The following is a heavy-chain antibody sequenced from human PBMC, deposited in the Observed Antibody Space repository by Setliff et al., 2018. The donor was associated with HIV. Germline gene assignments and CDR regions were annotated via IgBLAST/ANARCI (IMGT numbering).Heavy chain of an antibody. Sequence: KTSETLSLTCTVSGGSISSGRYYWSWIRQPAGKGLEWIGHIYTGGSPNYNPSLMSRVTISIDTSKDQLSLKLNSVTAADTAVYYCARVGGFFREARPPPDYWGQGALVTVSS. CDR1: GGSISSGRYY. CDR3: ARVGGFFREARPPPDY. D-gene: IGHD3-10*01. J-gene: IGHJ4*02. V-gene: IGHV4-61*09. CDR2: IYTGGSP.